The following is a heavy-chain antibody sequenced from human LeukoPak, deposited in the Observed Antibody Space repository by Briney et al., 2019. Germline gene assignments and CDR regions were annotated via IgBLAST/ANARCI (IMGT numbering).Heavy chain of an antibody. D-gene: IGHD5-24*01. CDR1: GDSLRNGYY. CDR3: AREAEITRFDY. J-gene: IGHJ4*02. V-gene: IGHV4-38-2*02. Sequence: PSETLSLTCSVSGDSLRNGYYWGFIRQPPGKGLEWIGEINHSGSTNYNPSLKSRVTISVDTSKNQFSLKLSSVTAADTAVYYCAREAEITRFDYWGQGTLVTVSS. CDR2: INHSGST.